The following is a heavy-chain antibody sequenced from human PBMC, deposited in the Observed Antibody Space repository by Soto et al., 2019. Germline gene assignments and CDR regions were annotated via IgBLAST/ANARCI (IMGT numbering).Heavy chain of an antibody. CDR2: INAGNGNT. Sequence: ASVKVSCKASGYTFTSYAMHWVRQAPGQRLEWMGWINAGNGNTKYSQKFQGRVTITRDASASTAYMELSSLRSEDTAVYYCARDRSYYNGYFDYWGLGTLVTVSS. D-gene: IGHD3-10*01. J-gene: IGHJ4*02. CDR3: ARDRSYYNGYFDY. CDR1: GYTFTSYA. V-gene: IGHV1-3*01.